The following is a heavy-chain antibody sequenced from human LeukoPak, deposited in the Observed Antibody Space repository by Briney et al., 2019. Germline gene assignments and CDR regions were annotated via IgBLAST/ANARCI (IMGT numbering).Heavy chain of an antibody. CDR3: ASSSITYCGGDCYSGADY. CDR2: IYSGGST. D-gene: IGHD2-21*02. V-gene: IGHV3-66*01. Sequence: PGGSLRLSCAASGFTVSSNYMTWVRQAPGKGLEWVSVIYSGGSTCYADSVKGRFTISRDNSKNTVYLQMNSLRAEDTAVYYCASSSITYCGGDCYSGADYWGQGTLVTVSS. CDR1: GFTVSSNY. J-gene: IGHJ4*02.